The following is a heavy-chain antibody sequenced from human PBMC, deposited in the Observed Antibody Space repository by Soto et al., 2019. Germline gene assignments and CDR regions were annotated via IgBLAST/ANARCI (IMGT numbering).Heavy chain of an antibody. Sequence: EVQLVDSGGGLVQPGGSLRLSCAASGFTFDSYGMSWVRQAPGKGLEWVSAISGSGVYTYYADSVKGRFTISRDNSKNTVYLQMNSLGAEDTAVYYCAKDVYYYASSGYVPSFDYWGQGTLVTVSS. CDR2: ISGSGVYT. V-gene: IGHV3-23*04. J-gene: IGHJ4*02. CDR1: GFTFDSYG. CDR3: AKDVYYYASSGYVPSFDY. D-gene: IGHD3-22*01.